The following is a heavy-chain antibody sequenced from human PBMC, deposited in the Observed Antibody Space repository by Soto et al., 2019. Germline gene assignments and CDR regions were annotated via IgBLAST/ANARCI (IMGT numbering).Heavy chain of an antibody. V-gene: IGHV2-26*01. J-gene: IGHJ4*02. D-gene: IGHD3-22*01. CDR2: IFSNDEK. CDR1: GFSLSNARMG. Sequence: QVTLKESGPVLVKPTETLTLTCTVSGFSLSNARMGVSWIRQPPGKALELLAHIFSNDEKSYSTSLKSRLTIPKETAKSRVVLTITNMDRVDTATYFCVRCLKWFPPIAHWCQGTLDTVSS. CDR3: VRCLKWFPPIAH.